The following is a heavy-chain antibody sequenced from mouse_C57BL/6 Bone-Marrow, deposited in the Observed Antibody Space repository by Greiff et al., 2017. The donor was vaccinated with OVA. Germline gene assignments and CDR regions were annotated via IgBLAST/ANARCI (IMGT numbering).Heavy chain of an antibody. CDR1: GYTFTSYW. V-gene: IGHV1-69*01. CDR3: AMIRNYAMDY. CDR2: IDPSDSYT. Sequence: QVQLQQPGAELVMPGASVKLSCKASGYTFTSYWMHWVKQRPGQGLEWIGEIDPSDSYTNYNQKFKGKSTLTVDKSSSTAYMQLSSLTSEDSAVYYCAMIRNYAMDYWGQGPQSPSPQ. J-gene: IGHJ4*01.